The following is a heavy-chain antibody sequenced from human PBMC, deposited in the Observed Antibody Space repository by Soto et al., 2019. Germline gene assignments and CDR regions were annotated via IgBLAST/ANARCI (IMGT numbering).Heavy chain of an antibody. D-gene: IGHD6-13*01. Sequence: QVQLQQWGAGLLKPSETLSLTCAVYGGSFSGYYWSWIRQPPGKGLEWIGEINHSGSTNYNPSLKSRVTISVDTSKNQFSLKLSSVTAADTAVYYCASRTGYSSSWFYNWFDPWGHGTLVTVSS. CDR3: ASRTGYSSSWFYNWFDP. CDR1: GGSFSGYY. CDR2: INHSGST. J-gene: IGHJ5*02. V-gene: IGHV4-34*01.